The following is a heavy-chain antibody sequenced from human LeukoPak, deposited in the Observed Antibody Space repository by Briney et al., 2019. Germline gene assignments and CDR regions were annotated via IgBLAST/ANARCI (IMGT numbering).Heavy chain of an antibody. J-gene: IGHJ4*02. D-gene: IGHD3-22*01. V-gene: IGHV3-33*06. CDR1: GFTFSSYG. CDR2: MWYDGSNK. Sequence: GRSLRLSCAASGFTFSSYGMHWVRQAPGKGVEWVAVMWYDGSNKYYADSVKGRFTISRDNSKNTLYLQMNSLRAEDTAVYYCAKEVDDSSAYYFDYWGQGTLVTVSS. CDR3: AKEVDDSSAYYFDY.